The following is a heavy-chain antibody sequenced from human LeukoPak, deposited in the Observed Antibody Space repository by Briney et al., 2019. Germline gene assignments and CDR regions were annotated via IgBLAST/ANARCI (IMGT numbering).Heavy chain of an antibody. D-gene: IGHD2-15*01. J-gene: IGHJ3*02. CDR2: IKQDGSEK. CDR1: GFTFSSYW. CDR3: AKDHVGSDAFDI. Sequence: GGSLRLSCAASGFTFSSYWMNWVRQAPGKGLEWVANIKQDGSEKYYVDSVKGRFTISRDNAKNSLYLQMNSLRAEDTAVYYCAKDHVGSDAFDIWGQGTMVTVSS. V-gene: IGHV3-7*01.